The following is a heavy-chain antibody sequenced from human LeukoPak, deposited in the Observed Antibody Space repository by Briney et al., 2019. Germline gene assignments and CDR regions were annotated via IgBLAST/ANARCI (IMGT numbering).Heavy chain of an antibody. CDR1: GGSISSGDYY. CDR2: IYYSGST. CDR3: AREGTDSTYPDAFDI. J-gene: IGHJ3*02. Sequence: PSETLSLICTVSGGSISSGDYYWSWIRQPPGKGLEWIGYIYYSGSTYYNPSLKSRVTISVDTSKNQFSLKLSSVTAADTAVYYCAREGTDSTYPDAFDIWGQGTMVTVSS. D-gene: IGHD3-22*01. V-gene: IGHV4-30-4*01.